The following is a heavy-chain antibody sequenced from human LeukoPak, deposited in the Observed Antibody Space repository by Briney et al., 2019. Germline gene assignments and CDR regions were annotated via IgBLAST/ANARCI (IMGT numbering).Heavy chain of an antibody. D-gene: IGHD3-22*01. CDR2: IILIFGTA. CDR1: GYTFTSYG. Sequence: SVKVSCKASGYTFTSYGISWVRQAPGQGLEWMGGIILIFGTANYAQKFQGRVTITADESTSTAYMELSSLRSEDTAVYYCARADPYYYDSSGYYGPRAPFDYWGQGTLVTVSS. J-gene: IGHJ4*02. V-gene: IGHV1-69*13. CDR3: ARADPYYYDSSGYYGPRAPFDY.